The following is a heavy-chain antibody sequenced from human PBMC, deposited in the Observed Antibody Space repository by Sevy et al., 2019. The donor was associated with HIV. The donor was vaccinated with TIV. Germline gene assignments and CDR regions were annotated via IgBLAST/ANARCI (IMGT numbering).Heavy chain of an antibody. CDR2: ISHDGRNNK. Sequence: GGSLRLSCAASGFSFSEYGMHWVRQAPGKGLEWVAVISHDGRNNKYNPDSVKGRFTIPRDNSKNTLYLQMNSLRAEDTAIYYCARDRGEILSSAFNYWGQGTLVTVSS. D-gene: IGHD3-10*01. J-gene: IGHJ4*02. CDR1: GFSFSEYG. V-gene: IGHV3-30*04. CDR3: ARDRGEILSSAFNY.